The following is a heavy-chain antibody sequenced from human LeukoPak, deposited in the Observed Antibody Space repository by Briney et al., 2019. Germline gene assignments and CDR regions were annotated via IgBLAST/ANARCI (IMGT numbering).Heavy chain of an antibody. CDR1: CVSIGSHY. J-gene: IGHJ4*02. CDR2: IYNSGST. V-gene: IGHV4-59*11. Sequence: SETLSLTCTVSCVSIGSHYWNWIRQPPGKGLEWIGYIYNSGSTRYNPSLKSRVTISEDTSKNQFSLKLSSVTAADTAVYYCAKAGGGIPFDYWGQGTLVTVSS. CDR3: AKAGGGIPFDY.